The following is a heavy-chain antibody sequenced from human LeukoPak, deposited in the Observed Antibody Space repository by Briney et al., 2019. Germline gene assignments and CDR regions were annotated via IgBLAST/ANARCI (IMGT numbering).Heavy chain of an antibody. V-gene: IGHV4-61*02. CDR2: TYSSGST. D-gene: IGHD7-27*01. J-gene: IGHJ4*02. CDR1: GGSINSGSYY. Sequence: SQTLSLTCTVSGGSINSGSYYWSWIRQPAGKGLEWIGRTYSSGSTNYNPSLKGRVTISVDTPKNQFSLNLSSVTAADTAVYYCARGLGIGKDYFDCWGQGTLVTVSS. CDR3: ARGLGIGKDYFDC.